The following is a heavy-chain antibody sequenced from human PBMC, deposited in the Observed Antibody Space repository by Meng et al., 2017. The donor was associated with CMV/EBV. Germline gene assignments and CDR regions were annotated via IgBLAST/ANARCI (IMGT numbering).Heavy chain of an antibody. CDR1: GGSFSGYY. J-gene: IGHJ6*02. Sequence: GSLRLSCAVYGGSFSGYYWSWIRQPPGKGREWIGEINHSGSTHYNPSLKSRVTISVDTSKNQFSLKLSSVTAADTAVYYCASRKWVTVTLYYYYGMDVWGQGPTVTVSS. CDR2: INHSGST. CDR3: ASRKWVTVTLYYYYGMDV. D-gene: IGHD4-23*01. V-gene: IGHV4-34*01.